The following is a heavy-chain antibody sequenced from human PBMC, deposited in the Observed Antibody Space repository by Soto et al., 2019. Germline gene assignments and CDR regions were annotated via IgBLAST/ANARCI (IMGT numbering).Heavy chain of an antibody. CDR1: GGTFSSYA. CDR3: ARGDCSSTSCYVDYYYGMDV. J-gene: IGHJ6*02. V-gene: IGHV1-69*13. Sequence: SVKFSCKASGGTFSSYAISWVRQAPGQGLEWMGGIIPIFGTASYAQKFQGCVTITAEEATSTAYMELRSLRAEDTDVYYCARGDCSSTSCYVDYYYGMDVWGQGTKVTVS. CDR2: IIPIFGTA. D-gene: IGHD2-2*01.